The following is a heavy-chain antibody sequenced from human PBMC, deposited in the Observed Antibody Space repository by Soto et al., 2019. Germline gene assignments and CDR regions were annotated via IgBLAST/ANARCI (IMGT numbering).Heavy chain of an antibody. CDR3: AGGDGAFNV. CDR2: IYTSGST. Sequence: EVQLVESGGGLVQPGGSLRLSCAASGFIVSSNYMSWVRQAPGKGLEWVSVIYTSGSTYYADSVKGRFTISRDNSKNLLYLKINSLRAGDTVVYYCAGGDGAFNVGGKGTLVPV. J-gene: IGHJ3*01. V-gene: IGHV3-66*01. CDR1: GFIVSSNY. D-gene: IGHD3-16*01.